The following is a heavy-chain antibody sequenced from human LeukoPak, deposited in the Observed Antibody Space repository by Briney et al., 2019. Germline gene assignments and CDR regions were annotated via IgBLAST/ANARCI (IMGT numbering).Heavy chain of an antibody. J-gene: IGHJ5*02. V-gene: IGHV4-59*01. Sequence: SETLSLTCTVSGGSISSYYWSWIRQPPGKGLEWIGYIYYSGSTNYNPSLKSRVTISVDTSKNQFSLKLSSVTAADTAVYYCARANSYNWNYSWFDRWGRGTLVTVSS. D-gene: IGHD1-7*01. CDR3: ARANSYNWNYSWFDR. CDR2: IYYSGST. CDR1: GGSISSYY.